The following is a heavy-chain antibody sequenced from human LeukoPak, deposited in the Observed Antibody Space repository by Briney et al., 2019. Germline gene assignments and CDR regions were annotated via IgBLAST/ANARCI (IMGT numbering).Heavy chain of an antibody. CDR1: GFTFSSYA. CDR3: AKMEYYDILTGYPAIDY. CDR2: ISGSGGST. Sequence: GGSLRLSCAASGFTFSSYAMSWVRQAPGKGLEWVSAISGSGGSTYYADSVKGRFTISRDNSKNTLYLQMNSLRAEDTAVYYCAKMEYYDILTGYPAIDYWGQGTLVTASS. D-gene: IGHD3-9*01. J-gene: IGHJ4*02. V-gene: IGHV3-23*01.